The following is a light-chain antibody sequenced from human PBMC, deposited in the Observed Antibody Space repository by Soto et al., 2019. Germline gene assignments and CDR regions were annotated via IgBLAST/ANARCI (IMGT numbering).Light chain of an antibody. J-gene: IGKJ2*01. CDR3: QQYGSSPYT. V-gene: IGKV3-20*01. CDR2: GAS. CDR1: QSVSSSY. Sequence: IVLTQSPGTLSLSPGERATLSCRASQSVSSSYLAWYQQKPGQAPRLLIYGASSRATGIQDRFSGSGSGTDLTLTISRLEPEDFAVYDCQQYGSSPYTFGQGTKLEIK.